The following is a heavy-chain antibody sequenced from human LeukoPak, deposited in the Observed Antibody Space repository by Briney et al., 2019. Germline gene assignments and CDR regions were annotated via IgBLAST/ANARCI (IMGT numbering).Heavy chain of an antibody. J-gene: IGHJ4*02. Sequence: ASVKVSCKASGGTFSSYAISWVRRAPGQGLEWMGWISAYNGNTNYAQKLQGRVTMTTDTSTSTAYMELRSLRSDDTAVYYCARPNCSSASCYLDYWGQGTLVTVSS. V-gene: IGHV1-18*01. CDR3: ARPNCSSASCYLDY. CDR1: GGTFSSYA. D-gene: IGHD2-2*01. CDR2: ISAYNGNT.